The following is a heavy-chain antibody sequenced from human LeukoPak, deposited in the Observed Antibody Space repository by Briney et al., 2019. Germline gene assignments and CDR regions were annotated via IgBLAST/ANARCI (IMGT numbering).Heavy chain of an antibody. D-gene: IGHD3-10*01. V-gene: IGHV3-23*01. CDR3: AKDQPAKRRLLWFGELSGAFDI. Sequence: PGGSLRLSCAASGFTFSSYAMSWVRQAPGKGLEWVSAISGSGGSTYYADSVKGRFTISRDNSKNTLYLQMNSLRAEDTAVYYCAKDQPAKRRLLWFGELSGAFDIWGQGTMVTVSS. CDR2: ISGSGGST. CDR1: GFTFSSYA. J-gene: IGHJ3*02.